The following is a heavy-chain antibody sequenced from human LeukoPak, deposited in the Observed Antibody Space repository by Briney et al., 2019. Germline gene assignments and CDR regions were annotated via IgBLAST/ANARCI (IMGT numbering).Heavy chain of an antibody. D-gene: IGHD5-18*01. V-gene: IGHV3-7*01. CDR1: GFTFSSYW. CDR3: ARLRVQLWPHPYYYYYMDV. Sequence: GGSLRLSCAASGFTFSSYWMSWVRQAPGKGLEWVANIKQDGSEKYYVDSVKGRFTISRDNAKNSLYLQMNSLRAEDTAVYYCARLRVQLWPHPYYYYYMDVWGKGTTVTVSS. CDR2: IKQDGSEK. J-gene: IGHJ6*03.